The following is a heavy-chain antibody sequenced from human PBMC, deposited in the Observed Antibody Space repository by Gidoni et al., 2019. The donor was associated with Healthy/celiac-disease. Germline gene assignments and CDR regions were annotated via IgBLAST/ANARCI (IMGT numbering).Heavy chain of an antibody. V-gene: IGHV3-23*04. CDR2: ISGSGGST. CDR3: AKDLANYDFWSGYPFHAFDI. CDR1: GFTFSSYA. Sequence: EVQLVESGGGLVQPGGSLRLSCAASGFTFSSYAMSWVRQAPGKGLEWVSAISGSGGSTYYADSVKGRFTISRDNSKNTLYLQMNSLRAEDTAVYYCAKDLANYDFWSGYPFHAFDIWGQGTMVTVSS. J-gene: IGHJ3*02. D-gene: IGHD3-3*01.